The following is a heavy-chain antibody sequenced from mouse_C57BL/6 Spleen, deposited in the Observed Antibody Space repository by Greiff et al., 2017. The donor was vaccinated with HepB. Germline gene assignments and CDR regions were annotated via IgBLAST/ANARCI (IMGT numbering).Heavy chain of an antibody. CDR1: GYTFTSYW. CDR2: IDPSDSET. CDR3: AAITTVVPYWYFDV. Sequence: VQLQQPGAELVRPGSSVKLSCKASGYTFTSYWMHWVKQRPIQGLEWIGNIDPSDSETHYNQKFKDKATLTVDKSSSTAYMQLSSLTSEDSAVYYCAAITTVVPYWYFDVWGTGTTVTVSS. V-gene: IGHV1-52*01. D-gene: IGHD1-1*01. J-gene: IGHJ1*03.